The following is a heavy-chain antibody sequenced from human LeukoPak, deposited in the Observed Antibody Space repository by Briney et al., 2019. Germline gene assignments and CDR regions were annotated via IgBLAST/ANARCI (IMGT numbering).Heavy chain of an antibody. CDR3: ARDKLVGRWRVDAFDI. D-gene: IGHD2-15*01. J-gene: IGHJ3*02. Sequence: GGSLRLSCAASGFTFSSYWMHWVRQAPGKGLEWVSYISSSGSTIYYADSVKGRFTISRDNAKNSLYLQMNSLRAEDTAVYYCARDKLVGRWRVDAFDIWGQGTMVTVSS. CDR1: GFTFSSYW. CDR2: ISSSGSTI. V-gene: IGHV3-48*04.